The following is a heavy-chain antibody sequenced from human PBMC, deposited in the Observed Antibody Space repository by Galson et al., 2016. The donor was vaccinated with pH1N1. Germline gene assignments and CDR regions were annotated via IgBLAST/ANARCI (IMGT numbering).Heavy chain of an antibody. D-gene: IGHD6-6*01. Sequence: QSGAEVKKPGESLKISCKGSGYIFSTFWIGWVRQMPGKGLEWMGIVYPGDSDTRYNPSFKGQVTISVDKPISTAYLQWSSLKASDSAIDFCARHQSSSDDYFFYNMDVWGQGTTVTVSS. V-gene: IGHV5-51*01. CDR1: GYIFSTFW. CDR3: ARHQSSSDDYFFYNMDV. J-gene: IGHJ6*02. CDR2: VYPGDSDT.